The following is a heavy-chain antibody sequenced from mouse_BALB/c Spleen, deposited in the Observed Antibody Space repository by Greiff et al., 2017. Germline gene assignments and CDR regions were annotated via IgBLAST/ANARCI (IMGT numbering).Heavy chain of an antibody. V-gene: IGHV1S56*01. CDR2: IYPGNVNT. CDR1: GYTFTSYY. D-gene: IGHD2-3*01. J-gene: IGHJ1*01. Sequence: VQLQQSGPELVKPGASVRISCKASGYTFTSYYIHWVKQRPGQGLEWIGWIYPGNVNTKYNEKFKGKATLTADKSSSTAYMQLSSLTSEDSAVYFCARGTRLLHWYFDVWGAGTTVTVSS. CDR3: ARGTRLLHWYFDV.